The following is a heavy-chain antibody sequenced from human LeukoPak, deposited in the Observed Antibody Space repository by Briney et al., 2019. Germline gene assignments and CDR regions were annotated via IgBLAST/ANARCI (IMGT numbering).Heavy chain of an antibody. CDR3: ARHEVGGSGSYYYYMDV. Sequence: SETLSLTCTVSGGSISSSSYYWGWIRQPPGKGLEWIGSIYYSGSTYYNPSLKSRVTISVDTSKNQFSLKLSSVTAADTAVYYCARHEVGGSGSYYYYMDVWGKGTTVTVSS. CDR2: IYYSGST. CDR1: GGSISSSSYY. J-gene: IGHJ6*03. D-gene: IGHD3-10*01. V-gene: IGHV4-39*01.